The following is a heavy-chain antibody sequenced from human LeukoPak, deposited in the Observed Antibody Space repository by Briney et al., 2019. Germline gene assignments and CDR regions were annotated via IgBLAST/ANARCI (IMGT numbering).Heavy chain of an antibody. D-gene: IGHD3-9*01. CDR1: GFTFNSYS. CDR3: AKGRRYDILTGYYVSEVDP. V-gene: IGHV3-21*06. Sequence: GGSLRLSCAASGFTFNSYSMNWVRQAPGKGLEWVSSISGSNSYIYYADSMKGRFTISRDNSKNTLHLQMNSLRAEDTAVYYCAKGRRYDILTGYYVSEVDPWGQGTLVTVSS. J-gene: IGHJ5*02. CDR2: ISGSNSYI.